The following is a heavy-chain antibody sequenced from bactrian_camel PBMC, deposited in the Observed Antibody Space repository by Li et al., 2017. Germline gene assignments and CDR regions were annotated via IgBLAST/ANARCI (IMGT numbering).Heavy chain of an antibody. CDR3: AADDASDCSGRSWLWYKY. CDR1: GLVYPFWS. D-gene: IGHD2*01. J-gene: IGHJ4*01. Sequence: HVQLVESGGGSVQAGGSLTLSCAASGLVYPFWSMAWFRQAPGKEREGVARIDSRGTTEYVDSVKGRFTVFKGNAGKTLYLQMNNLKPEDTAVYYCAADDASDCSGRSWLWYKYRGQGTQVTVS. CDR2: IDSRGTT. V-gene: IGHV3S61*01.